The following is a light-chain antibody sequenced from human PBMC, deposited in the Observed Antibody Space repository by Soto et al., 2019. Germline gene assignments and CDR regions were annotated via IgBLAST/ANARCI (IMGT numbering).Light chain of an antibody. V-gene: IGKV1-5*03. CDR1: QSVGSW. CDR2: KAS. J-gene: IGKJ2*02. CDR3: QQYDAYPWT. Sequence: DIQMTQSPSTLSASVGARVTITCRASQSVGSWLAWYQQKPGKAPKYLIYKASILESGVPSRFSGSGSGTEFTLTISSLQPDDFATYYCQQYDAYPWTFGQGTKLDFK.